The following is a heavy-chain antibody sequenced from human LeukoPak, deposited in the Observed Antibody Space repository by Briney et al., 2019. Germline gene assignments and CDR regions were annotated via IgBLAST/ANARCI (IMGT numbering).Heavy chain of an antibody. D-gene: IGHD3-3*01. J-gene: IGHJ4*02. CDR2: INPSGGST. Sequence: GASVKVSCKASGYTFTSYYMQWVRQAPRQGLEWMGIINPSGGSTSYAQKFQGRVTMTRDMSTSTVYMELSSLRSEDTAMYYCARQAGYDFWSGYARFPSGATLEYYFDYWGQGTLVTVSS. CDR3: ARQAGYDFWSGYARFPSGATLEYYFDY. V-gene: IGHV1-46*01. CDR1: GYTFTSYY.